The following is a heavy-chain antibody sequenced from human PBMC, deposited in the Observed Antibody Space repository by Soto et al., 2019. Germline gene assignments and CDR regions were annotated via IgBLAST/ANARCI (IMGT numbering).Heavy chain of an antibody. CDR1: GFTFSSYA. Sequence: PGGSLRLSCAASGFTFSSYAMSWVRQAPGKGLEWVSAISGIGGSTYYADSVKGRFTISRDNSKNTLYLQMNSLRAEDTAVYYCAKGFAEQEYYDFWSGYYNSGYYYGMDVWGQGATVTVSS. V-gene: IGHV3-23*01. D-gene: IGHD3-3*01. CDR3: AKGFAEQEYYDFWSGYYNSGYYYGMDV. CDR2: ISGIGGST. J-gene: IGHJ6*02.